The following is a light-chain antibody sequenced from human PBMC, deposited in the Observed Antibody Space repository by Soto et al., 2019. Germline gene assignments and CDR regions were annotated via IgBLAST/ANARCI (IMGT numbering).Light chain of an antibody. V-gene: IGKV3-20*01. CDR1: QSVSSSY. CDR2: GAS. Sequence: EIVLTQSPGTLSLSPGERATLSCRASQSVSSSYLAWYQQKPGQAPRLLIYGASSRATGIPDRFSGSGSGTHFTLTISSLQPDDFATYYCQQLGGTFGQGTKVDIK. CDR3: QQLGGT. J-gene: IGKJ1*01.